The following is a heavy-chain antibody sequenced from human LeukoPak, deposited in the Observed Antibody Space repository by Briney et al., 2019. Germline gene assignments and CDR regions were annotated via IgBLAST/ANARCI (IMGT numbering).Heavy chain of an antibody. Sequence: GALRLSCAASGFTFSSYSMNWVRQAPGKGLEWVSYISSSSSTIYYADSVKGRFTISRDNAKNSLYLQMNSLRAEDTAVYYCAREKGDYALYYYYGMDVWGQGTTVTVSS. D-gene: IGHD4-17*01. J-gene: IGHJ6*02. CDR1: GFTFSSYS. V-gene: IGHV3-48*04. CDR3: AREKGDYALYYYYGMDV. CDR2: ISSSSSTI.